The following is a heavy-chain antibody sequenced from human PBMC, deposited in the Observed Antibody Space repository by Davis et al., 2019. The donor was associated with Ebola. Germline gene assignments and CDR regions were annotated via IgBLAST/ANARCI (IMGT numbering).Heavy chain of an antibody. V-gene: IGHV3-23*01. Sequence: GESLKISCAASGFTFNRYAMTWVRQAPGKGLEWVSDLSGSGGTTMYANSVKGRFTISRDNSKNTVYLQMNSLRVEDTAVYYFAKSSAYVPGADWFDPWGQGTLVTVSS. CDR3: AKSSAYVPGADWFDP. D-gene: IGHD3-10*02. J-gene: IGHJ5*02. CDR2: LSGSGGTT. CDR1: GFTFNRYA.